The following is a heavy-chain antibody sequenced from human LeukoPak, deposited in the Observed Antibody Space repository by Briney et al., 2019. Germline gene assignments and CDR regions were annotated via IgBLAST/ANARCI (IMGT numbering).Heavy chain of an antibody. V-gene: IGHV1-2*02. CDR2: INPNSGGT. Sequence: ASVKVSCKASGYTFTGYYMHWVRQAPGQGLEWMGWINPNSGGTNYAQKFQGRVTMTRDTSISTAYMELSRLRSDDTAVYYCAREAVLLWFGAKNWFDPWGQGTLVTVSS. CDR3: AREAVLLWFGAKNWFDP. D-gene: IGHD3-10*01. J-gene: IGHJ5*02. CDR1: GYTFTGYY.